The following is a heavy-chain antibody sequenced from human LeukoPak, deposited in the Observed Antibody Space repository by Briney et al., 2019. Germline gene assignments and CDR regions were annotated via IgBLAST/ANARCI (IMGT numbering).Heavy chain of an antibody. CDR1: GASIISDTYY. CDR2: IYYSGST. CDR3: ARNFYASSGYYLDDFYFDF. D-gene: IGHD3-22*01. Sequence: SETLSLTCTGSGASIISDTYYWGWIRQPPGKGLEWIGSIYYSGSTYHSPSLKSRVTMSVDTSTNQFSLKLISVTAADTALYYCARNFYASSGYYLDDFYFDFWGQGTLVTVSS. J-gene: IGHJ4*02. V-gene: IGHV4-39*07.